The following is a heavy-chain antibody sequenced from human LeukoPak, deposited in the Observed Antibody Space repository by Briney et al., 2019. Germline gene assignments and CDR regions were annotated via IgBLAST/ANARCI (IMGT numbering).Heavy chain of an antibody. Sequence: GGSLRLSCAASGFTFSSCAMHWVRQAPGKGLEWVAVISYDGSNKYYADSVKGRFTISRDNSKNTLYLQMNSLRAEDTAVYYCAKDFRITMVRGVMAESLDYWGQGTLVTVSS. CDR1: GFTFSSCA. CDR3: AKDFRITMVRGVMAESLDY. J-gene: IGHJ4*02. D-gene: IGHD3-10*01. CDR2: ISYDGSNK. V-gene: IGHV3-30*04.